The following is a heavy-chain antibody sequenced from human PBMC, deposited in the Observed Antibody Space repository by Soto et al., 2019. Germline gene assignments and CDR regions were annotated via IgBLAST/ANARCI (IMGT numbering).Heavy chain of an antibody. CDR3: ARWGDRDDEVDPDARVRAFDI. J-gene: IGHJ3*02. CDR1: GGSISSGGYS. V-gene: IGHV4-30-2*02. CDR2: IYHSGST. D-gene: IGHD2-2*01. Sequence: SETLSLTCAASGGSISSGGYSWSWIRQPPGKGLEWIGYIYHSGSTYYNPSLKSRVTISVDTSKNQFSLKLSSVTAADSAVYYCARWGDRDDEVDPDARVRAFDIWGQGTVVTVSS.